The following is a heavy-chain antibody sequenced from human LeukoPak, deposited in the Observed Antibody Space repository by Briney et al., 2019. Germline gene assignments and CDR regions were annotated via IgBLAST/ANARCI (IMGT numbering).Heavy chain of an antibody. J-gene: IGHJ4*02. Sequence: ESGGSLRLSCITSGFTFGDYGLSWVRQAPGKGLEWVGFIRSKAYGATTEYAASLKDRFTISRDDSKSIAYLQVNSLRADDTAVYYCARGGTTVVDWGQGTLVTVSS. CDR2: IRSKAYGATT. V-gene: IGHV3-49*04. CDR1: GFTFGDYG. D-gene: IGHD4-23*01. CDR3: ARGGTTVVD.